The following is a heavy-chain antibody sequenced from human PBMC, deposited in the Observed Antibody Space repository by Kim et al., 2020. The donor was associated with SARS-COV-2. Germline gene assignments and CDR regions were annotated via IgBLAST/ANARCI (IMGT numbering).Heavy chain of an antibody. CDR1: GGSIRSYY. V-gene: IGHV4-59*13. CDR2: IYYSGST. J-gene: IGHJ5*02. Sequence: SETLSLTCTVSGGSIRSYYWSWIRQPPGKGLEWIGYIYYSGSTNYNPSLKSRVTISVDTSKNQFSLKLSSVTAADTAVYYCARERSKNWFDPWGQGTLVTVSS. CDR3: ARERSKNWFDP.